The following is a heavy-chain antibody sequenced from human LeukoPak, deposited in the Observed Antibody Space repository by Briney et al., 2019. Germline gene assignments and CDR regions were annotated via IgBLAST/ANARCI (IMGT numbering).Heavy chain of an antibody. D-gene: IGHD3-22*01. CDR1: GFTFSGSA. CDR3: ARDYYYDSSGYSGRADY. Sequence: PGGSLRLSCAASGFTFSGSAMHWVRQASGKGLEWVGRIRSKANSYATAYAASVKGRFTISRDDSKNTAYLQMNSLKTEDTAVYYCARDYYYDSSGYSGRADYWGQGTLVTVSS. CDR2: IRSKANSYAT. J-gene: IGHJ4*02. V-gene: IGHV3-73*01.